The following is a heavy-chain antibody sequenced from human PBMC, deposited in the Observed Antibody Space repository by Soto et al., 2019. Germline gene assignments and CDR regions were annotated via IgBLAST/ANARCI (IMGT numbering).Heavy chain of an antibody. CDR2: IYYSGST. D-gene: IGHD4-17*01. CDR3: ARVRGDYADY. CDR1: GVSISSYY. V-gene: IGHV4-59*01. Sequence: TVSGVSISSYYWSWIRQPPGKGLEWIGYIYYSGSTNYNPSLKSRVTISVDTSKNQFSLKLSSVTAADTAVYYCARVRGDYADYWGQGTLITVSS. J-gene: IGHJ4*02.